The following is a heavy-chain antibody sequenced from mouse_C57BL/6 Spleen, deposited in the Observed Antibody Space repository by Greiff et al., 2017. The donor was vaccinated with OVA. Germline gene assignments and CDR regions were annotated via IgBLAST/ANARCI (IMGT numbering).Heavy chain of an antibody. Sequence: QVQLQQPGAELVKPGASVKLSCKASGYTFTSYWMHWVKQRPGQGLEWIGMIHPNSGSTNYNEKFKSKATLTVDKSSSTAYMQLSSLTSEDSAVYYCARGDLYYYDAMDYWGQGTSVTVSS. CDR2: IHPNSGST. V-gene: IGHV1-64*01. J-gene: IGHJ4*01. CDR3: ARGDLYYYDAMDY. CDR1: GYTFTSYW. D-gene: IGHD1-1*01.